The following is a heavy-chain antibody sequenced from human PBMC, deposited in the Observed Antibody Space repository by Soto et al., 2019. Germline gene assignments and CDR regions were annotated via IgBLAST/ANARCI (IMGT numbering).Heavy chain of an antibody. CDR2: IIPIFGTA. D-gene: IGHD6-19*01. J-gene: IGHJ6*02. CDR3: ARDFPAAAVAGTPLYYYGMDV. V-gene: IGHV1-69*13. CDR1: GGTFSSYA. Sequence: GASVKVSSKASGGTFSSYAISWVRQAPGQGLGWMGGIIPIFGTANYAQKFQGRVTITADESTSTAYMELSSLRSEDTAVYYCARDFPAAAVAGTPLYYYGMDVWGQGTTVTVSS.